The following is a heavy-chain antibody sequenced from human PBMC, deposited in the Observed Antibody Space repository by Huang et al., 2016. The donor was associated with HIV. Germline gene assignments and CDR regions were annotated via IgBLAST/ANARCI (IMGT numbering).Heavy chain of an antibody. CDR3: AKDYGRYSNYFDY. CDR1: GFTFDDYT. CDR2: IRGDGFTT. D-gene: IGHD3-16*02. Sequence: EVQLVESGGVVVQPGGSLRLSCAGSGFTFDDYTMHWVRQSPGKCLEWVSLIRGDGFTTVYTDSVKGRFTVSRDNSKNSLYLQMNNLRTEDTAIYYCAKDYGRYSNYFDYWGQGTLVTVSS. V-gene: IGHV3-43*01. J-gene: IGHJ4*02.